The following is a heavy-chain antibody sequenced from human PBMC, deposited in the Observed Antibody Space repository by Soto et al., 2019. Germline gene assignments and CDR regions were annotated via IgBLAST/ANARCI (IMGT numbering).Heavy chain of an antibody. V-gene: IGHV3-30*18. CDR2: ISYDGSNK. CDR1: GFTFSSYG. D-gene: IGHD4-17*01. CDR3: AKVGMDGDYDMDNGYFDL. J-gene: IGHJ2*01. Sequence: QVQLVESGGGVVQPGRSLRLSCAASGFTFSSYGMHWVRQAPGKGLEWVAVISYDGSNKYYADSVKGRFTISRDNSKNTLYLQMNSLRAEDTAVYYCAKVGMDGDYDMDNGYFDLWGRGTLVTVSS.